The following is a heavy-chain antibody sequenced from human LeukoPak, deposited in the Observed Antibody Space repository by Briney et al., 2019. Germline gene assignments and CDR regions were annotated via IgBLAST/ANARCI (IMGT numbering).Heavy chain of an antibody. CDR2: IIPIFGTA. V-gene: IGHV1-69*05. J-gene: IGHJ4*02. CDR1: GGTFSSYA. Sequence: SVKVSCKASGGTFSSYAISWVRQAPGQGLEWMGGIIPIFGTANYAQKFQGRVTITTDESTSTAYMELSSLRSEDTAVYYCAGDTIESTRGSGSSNFDYWGQGTLVTVSS. D-gene: IGHD3-10*01. CDR3: AGDTIESTRGSGSSNFDY.